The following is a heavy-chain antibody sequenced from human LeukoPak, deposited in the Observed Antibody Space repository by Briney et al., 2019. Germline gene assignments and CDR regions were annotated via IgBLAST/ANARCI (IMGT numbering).Heavy chain of an antibody. CDR2: IVPNSGGT. CDR1: GYTFTDYY. V-gene: IGHV1-2*02. D-gene: IGHD1-1*01. J-gene: IGHJ4*02. CDR3: ATLRGTSFDY. Sequence: ASVKVSCKTSGYTFTDYYIHWVRQAPGQGLEWMGWIVPNSGGTNYAQRFQGRVTMTRDTSISTAYMELTRLRYDDTAVYYCATLRGTSFDYWGQGTLVTVSS.